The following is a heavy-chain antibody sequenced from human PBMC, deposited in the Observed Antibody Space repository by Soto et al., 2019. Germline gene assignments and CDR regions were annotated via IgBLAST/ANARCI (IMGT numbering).Heavy chain of an antibody. CDR3: ATNPRSSAWYKWFDP. Sequence: SETLSLTCTVSGGSISPYYWSWIRQPPGKGLEWIGYIHYSGSTNYNPSLKSRVTISMDTSRNQFSLKLNSVTAADTAVYYCATNPRSSAWYKWFDPWGQGTLVTVSS. V-gene: IGHV4-59*01. D-gene: IGHD6-19*01. CDR1: GGSISPYY. CDR2: IHYSGST. J-gene: IGHJ5*02.